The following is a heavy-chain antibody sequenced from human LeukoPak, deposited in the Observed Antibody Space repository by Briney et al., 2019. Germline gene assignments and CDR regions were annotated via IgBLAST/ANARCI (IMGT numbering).Heavy chain of an antibody. D-gene: IGHD3-9*01. CDR2: IYYSGST. CDR3: ASLLTYFDY. Sequence: SETLSLTCTVSGVSVSSSSYHWGWIRQPPGKGLEWIASIYYSGSTYYSPSLKSRVTISVDTSKNQFSLKMSSVIAADTAVYYCASLLTYFDYWGQETLVTVSS. CDR1: GVSVSSSSYH. V-gene: IGHV4-39*01. J-gene: IGHJ4*02.